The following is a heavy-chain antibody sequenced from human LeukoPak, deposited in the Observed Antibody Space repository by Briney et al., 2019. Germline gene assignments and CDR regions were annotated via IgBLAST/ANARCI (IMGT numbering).Heavy chain of an antibody. CDR3: ASYLGSELPNYYYYYYMDV. J-gene: IGHJ6*03. D-gene: IGHD1-26*01. V-gene: IGHV4-39*01. CDR2: IYNSGST. Sequence: SETLSLXCTVSGGSISSSSYYWGWIRQPPGKGLEWIGSIYNSGSTYYNPSLKSRVTISVDTSKNQFSLKLSSVTAADTAVYYCASYLGSELPNYYYYYYMDVWGKGTTVTVSS. CDR1: GGSISSSSYY.